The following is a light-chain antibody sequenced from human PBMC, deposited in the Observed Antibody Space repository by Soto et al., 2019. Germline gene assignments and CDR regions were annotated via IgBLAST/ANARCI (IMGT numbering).Light chain of an antibody. CDR1: SSDVGCYNY. CDR3: SSYTSSSTRV. V-gene: IGLV2-14*01. Sequence: QSALTQPASVSGSPGQSNTISCTGTSSDVGCYNYVSWYQQHPRKAPKLMIYEVSNRPSGVSNRFSGSKSGNTASLTISGLQAEDEAEYYCSSYTSSSTRVFGGGTKLTVL. J-gene: IGLJ3*02. CDR2: EVS.